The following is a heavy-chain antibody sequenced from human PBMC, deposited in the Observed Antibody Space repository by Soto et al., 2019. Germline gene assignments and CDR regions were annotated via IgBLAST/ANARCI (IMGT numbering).Heavy chain of an antibody. V-gene: IGHV3-7*01. Sequence: VQLVEPGGGLVQPGGSLRLSCGASGFTFSSYWMSWVRQAPGKGLEWVANIKQDGDEKYYVDSVKGRFTISRDNAKNSLDLQMNSLRAEDTAVYYCARVYCSDASCYSPDDAFDFWGQGTMVSVSS. CDR3: ARVYCSDASCYSPDDAFDF. J-gene: IGHJ3*01. D-gene: IGHD2-15*01. CDR2: IKQDGDEK. CDR1: GFTFSSYW.